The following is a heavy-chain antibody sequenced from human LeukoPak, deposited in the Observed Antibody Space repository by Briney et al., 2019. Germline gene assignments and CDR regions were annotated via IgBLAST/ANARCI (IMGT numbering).Heavy chain of an antibody. J-gene: IGHJ4*02. D-gene: IGHD3-16*02. CDR2: ISTYNANT. V-gene: IGHV1-18*01. Sequence: GASVKVSCKASGYTFTSFGISWVRHAPGQGLELMGWISTYNANTNYAQKLQGRVTMTTDTSTSTAYMELRSLRSDDTAVYFCARVFSFGDYIWGSYRYYFDYWGQGTLVTVSS. CDR1: GYTFTSFG. CDR3: ARVFSFGDYIWGSYRYYFDY.